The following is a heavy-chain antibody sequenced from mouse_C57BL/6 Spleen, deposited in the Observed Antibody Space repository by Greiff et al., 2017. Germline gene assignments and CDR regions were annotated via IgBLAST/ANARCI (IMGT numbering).Heavy chain of an antibody. V-gene: IGHV1-15*01. CDR2: IDPETGGT. CDR3: TRDDYDVWFAY. Sequence: QVQLQQPGAELVRPGASVTLSCKASGYTFTDYEMHWVKQTPVHGLEWIGAIDPETGGTAYNQKFKGKAILTADKSSSTAYMELRSLTSEDSAVYYCTRDDYDVWFAYWGQGTLVTVSA. CDR1: GYTFTDYE. J-gene: IGHJ3*01. D-gene: IGHD2-4*01.